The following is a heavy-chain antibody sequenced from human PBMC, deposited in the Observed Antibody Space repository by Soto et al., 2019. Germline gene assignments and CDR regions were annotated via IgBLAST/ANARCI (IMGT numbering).Heavy chain of an antibody. D-gene: IGHD3-22*01. CDR1: GFTFSSYG. V-gene: IGHV3-33*01. J-gene: IGHJ4*02. Sequence: PGGSLRLSCAASGFTFSSYGMHWVRQAPGKGLEWVAVIWYDGSNKYYADSVKGRFTISRDNSKNTLYLQMNSLRSDDTAVYYCARSHDSSAYSHFDHWGQGTLVTVSS. CDR2: IWYDGSNK. CDR3: ARSHDSSAYSHFDH.